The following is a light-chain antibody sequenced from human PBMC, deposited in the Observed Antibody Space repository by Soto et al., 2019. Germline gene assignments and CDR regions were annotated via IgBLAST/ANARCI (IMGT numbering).Light chain of an antibody. CDR1: QSVLSISTYKNY. CDR2: WAS. J-gene: IGKJ1*01. V-gene: IGKV4-1*01. CDR3: QKYYSFPRK. Sequence: DIVMTQSPDSLAVSLGERATINCKSSQSVLSISTYKNYLAWYQHKSGQPPRLLIYWASTRESGVPDRFSGSGSGTDFTLTISSLQAEDVAVYFCQKYYSFPRKFGQGTKVDIK.